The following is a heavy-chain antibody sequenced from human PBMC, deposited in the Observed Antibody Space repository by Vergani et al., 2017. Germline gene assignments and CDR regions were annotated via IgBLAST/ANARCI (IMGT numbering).Heavy chain of an antibody. V-gene: IGHV3-48*01. J-gene: IGHJ6*03. CDR2: ISSSSNTI. Sequence: EVQLVESGGGLVQPGGSLRLSCAASGFTFSSYSMNWVRQAPGKGLEWVSYISSSSNTIYYADSVKGRFTISRDNAKNSLYLQMNSLRAEDTAVYYCARAGAARQYYYYYMDVWGKGTTVTVSS. CDR3: ARAGAARQYYYYYMDV. CDR1: GFTFSSYS. D-gene: IGHD6-6*01.